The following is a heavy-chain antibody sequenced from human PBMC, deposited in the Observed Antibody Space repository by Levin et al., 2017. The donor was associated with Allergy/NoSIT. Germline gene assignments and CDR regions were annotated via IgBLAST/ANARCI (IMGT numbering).Heavy chain of an antibody. V-gene: IGHV3-53*01. CDR3: ARQVHADAFDI. Sequence: GGSLRLSCAASGFTVSSNYMSWVRQAPGKGLEWVSVIYSGGSTYSADSVKGRFTISRDNSKNTLYLQMNSLRAEDTAAYYCARQVHADAFDIWGQGTMVTVSS. J-gene: IGHJ3*02. CDR1: GFTVSSNY. CDR2: IYSGGST.